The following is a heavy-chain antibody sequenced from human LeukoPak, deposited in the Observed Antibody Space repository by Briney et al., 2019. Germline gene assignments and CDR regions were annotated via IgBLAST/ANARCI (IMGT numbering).Heavy chain of an antibody. J-gene: IGHJ4*02. D-gene: IGHD6-19*01. CDR3: ARGYSSGWYYFDY. CDR2: IYYSGST. CDR1: GGSISSYY. Sequence: PSETLSLTCTVSGGSISSYYWSWIRQPPGKGLEWIGYIYYSGSTIYNPSLKSRVTISVDTSKNQFSLKLSSVTAADTAVYYCARGYSSGWYYFDYWGQGTLVTVSS. V-gene: IGHV4-59*01.